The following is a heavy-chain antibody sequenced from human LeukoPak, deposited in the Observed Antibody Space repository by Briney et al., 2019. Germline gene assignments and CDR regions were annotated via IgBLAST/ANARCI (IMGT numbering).Heavy chain of an antibody. CDR1: GFTFSSYG. CDR3: TTDTYYDILTGYYWANFDY. J-gene: IGHJ4*02. D-gene: IGHD3-9*01. V-gene: IGHV3-15*07. CDR2: IKSKTDGGTT. Sequence: GGSLRLSCAASGFTFSSYGMHWVRQAPGKGLEWVGRIKSKTDGGTTDYAAPVKGRFTISRDDSKNTLYLQMNSLKTEDTAVYYCTTDTYYDILTGYYWANFDYWGQGTLVTVSS.